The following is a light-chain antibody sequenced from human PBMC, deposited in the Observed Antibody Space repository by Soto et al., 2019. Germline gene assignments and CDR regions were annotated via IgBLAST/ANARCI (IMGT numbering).Light chain of an antibody. J-gene: IGLJ2*01. CDR3: SSYAVNNKVV. CDR2: EVR. CDR1: MRDVGAYNL. V-gene: IGLV2-14*01. Sequence: QSVLTQPASVSGSAGQSITISCSGTMRDVGAYNLVSWYQQHPGTAPKLIIYEVRNRPSGISSRFSGSRSGNTASLTISGLQSEDEGDYYCSSYAVNNKVVFGGGTKLTVL.